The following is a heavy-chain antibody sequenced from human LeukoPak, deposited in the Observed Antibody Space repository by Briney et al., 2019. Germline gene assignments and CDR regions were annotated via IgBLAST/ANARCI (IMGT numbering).Heavy chain of an antibody. CDR1: GGSISSGSYY. J-gene: IGHJ4*02. Sequence: PSETLSLTCTVSGGSISSGSYYWSWIRQPAGKGLEWIGRIYTSGSTNYNPSLKSRVTISVDTSKNQFSLKLSSVTAADTAVYYCARETYYYDSRSFDYWGQGTLVTVSS. V-gene: IGHV4-61*02. D-gene: IGHD3-22*01. CDR2: IYTSGST. CDR3: ARETYYYDSRSFDY.